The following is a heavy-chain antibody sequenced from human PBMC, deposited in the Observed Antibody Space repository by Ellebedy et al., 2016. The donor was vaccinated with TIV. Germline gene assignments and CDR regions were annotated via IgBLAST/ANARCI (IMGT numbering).Heavy chain of an antibody. CDR3: TKVQGMLPSGGVHSFNY. CDR2: IKSKGSGGTS. J-gene: IGHJ4*02. CDR1: GFNFIDAW. V-gene: IGHV3-15*01. D-gene: IGHD3-16*01. Sequence: GESLKISXEASGFNFIDAWMSWVRQVPGKGLEWVGQIKSKGSGGTSDYAAPVKGRFTISRDDSKNKIYLQMNSLKAEDTAVYYCTKVQGMLPSGGVHSFNYWGQGTLVTVSS.